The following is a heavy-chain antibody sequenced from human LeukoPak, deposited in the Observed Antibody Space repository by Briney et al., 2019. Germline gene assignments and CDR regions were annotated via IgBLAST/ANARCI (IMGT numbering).Heavy chain of an antibody. CDR2: IYCSGST. CDR3: ARWYSGSYRPTYYYYGMDV. Sequence: PSETLSLTCTVSGGSISSGGYYWSWIRQHPGKGLEWIGYIYCSGSTYYNPSLKSRVTISVDTSKNQFSLKLSSVTAADTAVYYCARWYSGSYRPTYYYYGMDVWGQGTTVTVSS. CDR1: GGSISSGGYY. J-gene: IGHJ6*02. V-gene: IGHV4-31*03. D-gene: IGHD1-26*01.